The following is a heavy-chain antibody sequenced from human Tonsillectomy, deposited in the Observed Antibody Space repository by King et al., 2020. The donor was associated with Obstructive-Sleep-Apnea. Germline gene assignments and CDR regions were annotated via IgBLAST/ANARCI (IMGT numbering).Heavy chain of an antibody. D-gene: IGHD5-24*01. Sequence: VQLVESGGGVVQPGRSLRLSCAASGFTFRYYAMHWVRQAPGKGLEWGAAISFDGRIKYFADSVKGRFTISRDNSKNSLYLQMNSLRAEDTAVYYCARDQGVEMATIFYYGMDVWGQGSTVTVSS. CDR2: ISFDGRIK. J-gene: IGHJ6*02. CDR3: ARDQGVEMATIFYYGMDV. V-gene: IGHV3-30-3*01. CDR1: GFTFRYYA.